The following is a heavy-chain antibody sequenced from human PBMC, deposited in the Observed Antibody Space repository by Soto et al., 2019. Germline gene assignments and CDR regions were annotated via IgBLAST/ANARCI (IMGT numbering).Heavy chain of an antibody. CDR2: ISAYNGNT. Sequence: ASVEVSCKASGYTFNRYGIRWVRQAPGQGLEWMGWISAYNGNTNYAQKLQGRVTMTTDTSTSTAYMELRSLRSDDTAVYYCARMTCSSTSCPYYMDVWGKGTTVTVSS. D-gene: IGHD2-2*01. V-gene: IGHV1-18*01. J-gene: IGHJ6*03. CDR3: ARMTCSSTSCPYYMDV. CDR1: GYTFNRYG.